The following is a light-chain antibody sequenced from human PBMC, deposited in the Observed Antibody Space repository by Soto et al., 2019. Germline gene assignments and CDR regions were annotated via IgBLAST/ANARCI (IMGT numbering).Light chain of an antibody. CDR3: QQYNKT. CDR2: DAS. Sequence: DIQMTQSPFSVSASVGDSVTITCRTSQSISSWLAWYQQKPGKAPKLLIYDASSLESGVPSRFSGSGSGTEFTLTISSLQPDDFATYYCQQYNKTFGQGTKVDIK. J-gene: IGKJ1*01. V-gene: IGKV1-5*01. CDR1: QSISSW.